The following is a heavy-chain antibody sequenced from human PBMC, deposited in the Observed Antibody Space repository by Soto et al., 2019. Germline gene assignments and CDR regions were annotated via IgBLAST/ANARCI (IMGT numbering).Heavy chain of an antibody. CDR2: ISSSSSYI. CDR3: ARDETGYSSSSEAFDI. D-gene: IGHD6-6*01. CDR1: GFTFSSYS. Sequence: GGSLRLSCVASGFTFSSYSMNWVRQAPGKGLEWVSSISSSSSYIYYADSVKGRFTISRDNAKNSLYLQMNSLRAEDTAVYYCARDETGYSSSSEAFDIWGQGTMVTVSS. V-gene: IGHV3-21*01. J-gene: IGHJ3*02.